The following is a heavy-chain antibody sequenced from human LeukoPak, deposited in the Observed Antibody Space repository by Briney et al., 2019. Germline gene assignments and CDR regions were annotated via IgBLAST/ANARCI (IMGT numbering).Heavy chain of an antibody. J-gene: IGHJ4*02. D-gene: IGHD3-3*01. CDR2: ISSDGKTA. CDR1: GFTFSSYW. Sequence: PGGSLRLSCAASGFTFSSYWMHWVRQAPGKGLVWLSDISSDGKTARYADSVKGRFTVSRDNAKNTLNLQMNSLRAEDTAVCYCGRVGEKGYWGQGTLVTVSS. V-gene: IGHV3-74*01. CDR3: GRVGEKGY.